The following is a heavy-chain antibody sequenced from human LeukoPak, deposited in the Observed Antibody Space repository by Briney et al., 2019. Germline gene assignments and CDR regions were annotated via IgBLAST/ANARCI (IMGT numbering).Heavy chain of an antibody. D-gene: IGHD3-22*01. CDR2: IKQDGSEK. Sequence: GGSLRLSCAASGFTFSSYWMSWVRQAPGKGLEWVANIKQDGSEKYYVDSVKGRFTISRDNARNSLYLQMNSLRAEDTAVYYCARDRGSSWLLYYYDSSGYPPDYWGQGTLVTVSS. CDR3: ARDRGSSWLLYYYDSSGYPPDY. V-gene: IGHV3-7*01. J-gene: IGHJ4*02. CDR1: GFTFSSYW.